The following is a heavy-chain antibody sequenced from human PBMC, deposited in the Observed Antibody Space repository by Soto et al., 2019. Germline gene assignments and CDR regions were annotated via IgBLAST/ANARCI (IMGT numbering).Heavy chain of an antibody. J-gene: IGHJ4*02. CDR1: GFTFSSYA. CDR3: AREGNGATTRAYDY. Sequence: GGSLRLSCAASGFTFSSYAMHWVRQAPGKGLEWVAVISYDGSNKYYADSVKGRFTISRDNSKNTLYLQMNSLRAEDTAVYYCAREGNGATTRAYDYWGQGTLVTVSS. V-gene: IGHV3-30-3*01. D-gene: IGHD1-1*01. CDR2: ISYDGSNK.